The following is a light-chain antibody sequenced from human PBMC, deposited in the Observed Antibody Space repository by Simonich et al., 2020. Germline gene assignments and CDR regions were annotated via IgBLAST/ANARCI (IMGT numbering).Light chain of an antibody. J-gene: IGLJ3*02. V-gene: IGLV1-44*01. CDR1: SSNIGSNT. CDR2: SNN. Sequence: QSVLTPPPSASGTPGQRVTISCSGSSSNIGSNTVNWYQQHPGTAPKLLIYSNNRRHSGVPDRFSGSKSGTSASLAISGLQSEDEADYYCAAWDDSLNGRVFGGGTKLTVL. CDR3: AAWDDSLNGRV.